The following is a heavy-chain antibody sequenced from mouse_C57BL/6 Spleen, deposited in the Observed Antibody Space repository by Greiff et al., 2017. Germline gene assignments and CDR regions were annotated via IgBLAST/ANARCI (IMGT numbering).Heavy chain of an antibody. CDR3: ARDYGSSHWYFDV. J-gene: IGHJ1*03. D-gene: IGHD1-1*01. CDR1: GYTFTSYW. V-gene: IGHV1-64*01. CDR2: IHPNSGST. Sequence: QVQLQQPGAELVKPGASVKLSCKASGYTFTSYWMSWVKQRPGQGLEWIGMIHPNSGSTNYNEKFKSKATLTVDKASSTAYMQLSSLTSEDSAVYYCARDYGSSHWYFDVWGTGATVTVSS.